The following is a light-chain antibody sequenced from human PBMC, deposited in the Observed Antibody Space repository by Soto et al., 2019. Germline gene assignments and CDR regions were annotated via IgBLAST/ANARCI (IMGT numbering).Light chain of an antibody. CDR3: RAYDSSQTAVV. J-gene: IGLJ3*02. CDR2: DDT. Sequence: QSVLTQSPSVSGAPGQRVTISCTGGSSDIGAGHGVHWYQQLPGTAPKLLIYDDTNRPSGVPDRFSGSKAGTSASLAITGLQADDEGDYYCRAYDSSQTAVVFGGGTKLTVL. CDR1: SSDIGAGHG. V-gene: IGLV1-40*01.